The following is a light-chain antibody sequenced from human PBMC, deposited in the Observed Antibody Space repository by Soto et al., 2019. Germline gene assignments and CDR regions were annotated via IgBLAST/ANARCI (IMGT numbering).Light chain of an antibody. J-gene: IGKJ5*01. V-gene: IGKV1-39*01. CDR1: QSISSY. CDR2: AAS. CDR3: QQADTFPIT. Sequence: DIQMTQTPSSLSASVGDRVSITCGASQSISSYLNWYQQKPGKAPKLLIYAASSLQSGVPSRFSGSGSGTDFTLTISSLQPEDSAIYYCQQADTFPITFGQGTRLEIK.